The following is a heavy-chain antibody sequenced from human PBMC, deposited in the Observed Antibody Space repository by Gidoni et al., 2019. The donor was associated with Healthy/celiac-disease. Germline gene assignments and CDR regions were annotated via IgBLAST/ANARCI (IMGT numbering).Heavy chain of an antibody. CDR2: ISGSGGST. CDR3: AKDNPSELRFLEWLFAA. V-gene: IGHV3-23*01. D-gene: IGHD3-3*01. CDR1: GFTFSSYA. Sequence: EVQLLESGGGLVQPGGSLRLSCAASGFTFSSYAMSWVRQAPGKGLEWVSAISGSGGSTYYADSVKGRFTISRDNSKNTLYLQMNSLRAEDTAVYYCAKDNPSELRFLEWLFAAWGQGTLVTVSS. J-gene: IGHJ5*02.